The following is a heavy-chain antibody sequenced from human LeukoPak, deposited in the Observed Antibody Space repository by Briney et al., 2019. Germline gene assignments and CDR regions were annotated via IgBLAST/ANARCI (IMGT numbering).Heavy chain of an antibody. V-gene: IGHV3-30*02. D-gene: IGHD3-3*01. J-gene: IGHJ3*02. CDR3: AKDIYYDFWSGKNAFDI. Sequence: GGSLRLSCAASGFTFSSYGMHWVRQAPGKGLEWVAFIRYDGSNKYYADSVKGRFTISRDNSKNTLYLQMNSLRAEDTAVYYCAKDIYYDFWSGKNAFDIWGQGTMVTVSS. CDR1: GFTFSSYG. CDR2: IRYDGSNK.